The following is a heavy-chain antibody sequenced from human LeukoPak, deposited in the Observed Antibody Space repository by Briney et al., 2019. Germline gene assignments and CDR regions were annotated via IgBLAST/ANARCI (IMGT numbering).Heavy chain of an antibody. CDR2: MYPGDSDT. CDR1: GYSLTSYW. V-gene: IGHV5-51*01. D-gene: IGHD1-7*01. Sequence: GESLMISCKGSGYSLTSYWIGWVRQMPGKGLGWMGIMYPGDSDTRYSPSFQGQVTISADKSISTAYLQWSSLKASDTAMYYCARQTRSKCNWNSIRPLDYWGQGTLVTVSS. J-gene: IGHJ4*02. CDR3: ARQTRSKCNWNSIRPLDY.